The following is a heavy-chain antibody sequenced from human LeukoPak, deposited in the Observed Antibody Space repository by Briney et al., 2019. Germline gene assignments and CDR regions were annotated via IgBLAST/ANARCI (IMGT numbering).Heavy chain of an antibody. Sequence: SETLSLTCAVYGGSFSGYYLSWIRQPPGKGLEWIGEIHPSGSTNYSPSLKSRVTISVDTSKNQFSLKLSSVTAADTAVYYCARDEQDWGQGTLVTVSS. V-gene: IGHV4-34*09. J-gene: IGHJ4*02. D-gene: IGHD1/OR15-1a*01. CDR1: GGSFSGYY. CDR3: ARDEQD. CDR2: IHPSGST.